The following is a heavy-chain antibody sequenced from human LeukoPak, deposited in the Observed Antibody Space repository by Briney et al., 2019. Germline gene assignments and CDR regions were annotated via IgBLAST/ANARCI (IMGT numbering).Heavy chain of an antibody. CDR1: GGSFSGYY. CDR2: INHSGST. CDR3: ARSYYYDSSAY. D-gene: IGHD3-22*01. J-gene: IGHJ4*02. V-gene: IGHV4-34*01. Sequence: PSETLSLTWAVYGGSFSGYYWSWIRQPPGKGLEWIGEINHSGSTNYNPSLKSRVTISVDTSKNQFSLKLSSVTAADTAVYYCARSYYYDSSAYWGQGTLVTVSS.